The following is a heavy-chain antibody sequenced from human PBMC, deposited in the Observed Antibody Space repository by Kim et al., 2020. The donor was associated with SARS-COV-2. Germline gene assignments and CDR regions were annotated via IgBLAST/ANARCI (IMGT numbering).Heavy chain of an antibody. CDR1: GGSISSSSYY. CDR2: IYYSGST. Sequence: SETLSLTCTVSGGSISSSSYYWGWIRQPPGKGLEWIGSIYYSGSTYYNPSLKSRVTISVDTSKNQFSLTLSSVTAADTAVYYCARHESAVRGVITLYYFDYWGQGTLVTVSS. J-gene: IGHJ4*02. V-gene: IGHV4-39*01. CDR3: ARHESAVRGVITLYYFDY. D-gene: IGHD3-10*01.